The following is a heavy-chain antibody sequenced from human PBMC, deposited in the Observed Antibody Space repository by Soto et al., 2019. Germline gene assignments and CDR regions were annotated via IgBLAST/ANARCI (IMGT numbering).Heavy chain of an antibody. Sequence: ASVKVSCKASGYTFTSYDINWVRQATGQGLEWMGWMNPNSGNTGYAQKFQGRVTMTRNTSISTAYMELSSLRSEDTAVYYCARLKYSSLSEGGGSRGRHYYYYYMDVWGKGTTVTVSS. V-gene: IGHV1-8*01. CDR3: ARLKYSSLSEGGGSRGRHYYYYYMDV. J-gene: IGHJ6*03. CDR2: MNPNSGNT. D-gene: IGHD6-19*01. CDR1: GYTFTSYD.